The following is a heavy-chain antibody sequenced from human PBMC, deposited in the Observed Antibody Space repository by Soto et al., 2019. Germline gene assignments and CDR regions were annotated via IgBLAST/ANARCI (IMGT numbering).Heavy chain of an antibody. Sequence: EVQVVESGGGLVKPGGSLRLSCEASGFTFNTYDMNWVRQAPGKGLEWVSSITTSSAYIYYADSLKGRITISRDNAKNSLFLQMNSLRAEDTAVYYCVRSRTARLLRHSWFDTWGQGTLVTVSS. CDR2: ITTSSAYI. D-gene: IGHD2-21*01. CDR3: VRSRTARLLRHSWFDT. CDR1: GFTFNTYD. J-gene: IGHJ5*02. V-gene: IGHV3-21*01.